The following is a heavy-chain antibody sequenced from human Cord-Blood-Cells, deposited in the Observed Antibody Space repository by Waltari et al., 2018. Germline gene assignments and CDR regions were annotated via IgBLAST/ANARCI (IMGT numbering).Heavy chain of an antibody. CDR1: GGTFSSSA. J-gene: IGHJ4*02. D-gene: IGHD3-10*01. CDR2: IIPIFGTA. Sequence: QLQLVQSGAEVKKPGSSVKVSCKASGGTFSSSAISWVRQAPGQELEWMGGIIPIFGTANYAQKFQGRVTITADESTSTAYMELSSLRSEDTAVYYCAGANPEYYFDYWGQGTLVTVSS. CDR3: AGANPEYYFDY. V-gene: IGHV1-69*01.